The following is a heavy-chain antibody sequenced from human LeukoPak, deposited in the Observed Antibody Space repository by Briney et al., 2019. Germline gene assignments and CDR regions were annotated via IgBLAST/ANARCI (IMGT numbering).Heavy chain of an antibody. V-gene: IGHV3-48*02. J-gene: IGHJ4*02. D-gene: IGHD4-17*01. CDR3: ARPTTVTLDY. CDR2: ITSSSGTM. CDR1: GFTFSNYD. Sequence: GGSLRLSCAASGFTFSNYDMNWVRQPPGKGLEWVSYITSSSGTMSYADSVKGRFTISRDNAKNSLYLQMNSLRDKDTAVYYCARPTTVTLDYWGQGTLVTVSS.